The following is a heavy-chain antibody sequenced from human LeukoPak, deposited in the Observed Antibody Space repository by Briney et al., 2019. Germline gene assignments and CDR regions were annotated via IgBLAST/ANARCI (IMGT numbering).Heavy chain of an antibody. Sequence: PGGSLRLSCAASVFTVSSNYMSWVRQAPGKGLEWVSVIYSDSTAYYADSVKGRFTMSRDNSKNTLYLQMNNLRAEDTAVYYCARENGFRGWFDPWGQGTLVTVSS. CDR2: IYSDSTA. D-gene: IGHD5-24*01. CDR3: ARENGFRGWFDP. J-gene: IGHJ5*02. V-gene: IGHV3-53*01. CDR1: VFTVSSNY.